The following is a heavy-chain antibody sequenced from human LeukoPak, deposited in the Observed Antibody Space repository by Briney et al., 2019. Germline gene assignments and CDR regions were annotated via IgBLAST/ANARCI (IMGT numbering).Heavy chain of an antibody. CDR1: GFTFSSNA. CDR3: AKDAKPYYYDSSGYYYAGAFDI. CDR2: VSGSGGST. J-gene: IGHJ3*02. D-gene: IGHD3-22*01. V-gene: IGHV3-23*01. Sequence: GGSLSLSCAASGFTFSSNAMSWVRQGPGKGMEWVSAVSGSGGSTYYADSVKDRFTIARDNSTNTLHLQMNSLRAEDTAVYYCAKDAKPYYYDSSGYYYAGAFDIWGQGTMVTVSS.